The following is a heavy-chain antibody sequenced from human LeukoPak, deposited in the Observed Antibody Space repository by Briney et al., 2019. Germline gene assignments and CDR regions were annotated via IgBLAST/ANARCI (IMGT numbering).Heavy chain of an antibody. CDR1: GFTFDDYA. CDR3: AKDSSSWYRSVGGMDV. J-gene: IGHJ6*04. CDR2: ISWNSGSI. D-gene: IGHD6-13*01. V-gene: IGHV3-9*01. Sequence: TGGSLRLSCAASGFTFDDYAMHWVRQAPGKGLEWVSGISWNSGSIGYADSVKGRFTISRDNAKNSLYLQMNSLRAEDTAVYYCAKDSSSWYRSVGGMDVWGKGTTVTISS.